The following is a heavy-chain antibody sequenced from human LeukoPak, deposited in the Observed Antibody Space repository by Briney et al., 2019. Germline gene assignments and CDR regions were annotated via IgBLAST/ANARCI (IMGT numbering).Heavy chain of an antibody. V-gene: IGHV3-48*04. J-gene: IGHJ4*02. D-gene: IGHD6-13*01. CDR2: ISSGSTTI. CDR3: ARMWGSSWSYFDY. CDR1: GFTFNNYA. Sequence: GGSLRLSSAASGFTFNNYALGWVPQAPGKGLGWVSYISSGSTTIYYADSVKGRFTISRDNAENSLYLQMNSLRAEDTAVYFCARMWGSSWSYFDYWGQGTLVTASS.